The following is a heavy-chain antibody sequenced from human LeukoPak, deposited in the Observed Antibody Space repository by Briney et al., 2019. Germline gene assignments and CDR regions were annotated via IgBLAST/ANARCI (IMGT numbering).Heavy chain of an antibody. Sequence: KPSETLSLTCAVSGGPFSHYYWTWIRQPPGKGLEWIGEINESGSTNYDPSLKSRVTISIDTSKNHFSLNLTSVTAADTAVYYCASRIGRYLYYFGMDVWGQGTTVTVSS. CDR2: INESGST. V-gene: IGHV4-34*01. J-gene: IGHJ6*02. D-gene: IGHD1-26*01. CDR1: GGPFSHYY. CDR3: ASRIGRYLYYFGMDV.